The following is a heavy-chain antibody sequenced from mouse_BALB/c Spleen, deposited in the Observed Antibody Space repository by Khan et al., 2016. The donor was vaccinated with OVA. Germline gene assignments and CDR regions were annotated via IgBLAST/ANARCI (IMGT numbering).Heavy chain of an antibody. V-gene: IGHV3-2*02. CDR3: ARTARIKY. J-gene: IGHJ2*01. CDR1: GYSITSGYG. D-gene: IGHD1-2*01. CDR2: ISYSGSP. Sequence: EVQLQESGPGLVKPSQSLSLTCTVTGYSITSGYGWNWIRQFPGNKLEWMGYISYSGSPNYHPSLKSRISITRDTSKNQFFLQLNSVTTEDTATYYCARTARIKYWGQGTTLTVSS.